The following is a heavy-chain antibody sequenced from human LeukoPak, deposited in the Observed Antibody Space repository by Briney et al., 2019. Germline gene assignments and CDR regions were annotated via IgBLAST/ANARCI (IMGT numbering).Heavy chain of an antibody. V-gene: IGHV4-59*01. D-gene: IGHD6-6*01. CDR1: GGSLSSYY. CDR2: IYYSGST. Sequence: SETLSLTCTVSGGSLSSYYWSWIRQPPGKGLEWLGYIYYSGSTNYNPSLKSRVTISVDTSKNQFSLKLSSVTAADTAVYYCARGSSSLSFDYWGQGTLVTVSS. J-gene: IGHJ4*02. CDR3: ARGSSSLSFDY.